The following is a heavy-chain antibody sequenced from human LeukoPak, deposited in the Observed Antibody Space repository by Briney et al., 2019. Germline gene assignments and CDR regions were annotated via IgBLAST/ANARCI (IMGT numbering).Heavy chain of an antibody. D-gene: IGHD1-1*01. V-gene: IGHV4-59*12. CDR1: SGSISSYY. CDR2: IYYSGST. J-gene: IGHJ5*02. CDR3: ARFFDWNDPGWFDP. Sequence: PSETLSLTCTVSSGSISSYYWSWIRQPPGKGLEWIGYIYYSGSTNYNPSLKSRVTISVDTSKNQFSLKLSSVTAADTAVYYCARFFDWNDPGWFDPWGQGTLVTVSS.